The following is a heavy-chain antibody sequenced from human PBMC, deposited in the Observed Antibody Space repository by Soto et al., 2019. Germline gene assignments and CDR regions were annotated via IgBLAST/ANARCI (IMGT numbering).Heavy chain of an antibody. CDR2: IWYGGNKK. J-gene: IGHJ3*02. D-gene: IGHD2-15*01. V-gene: IGHV3-33*01. Sequence: QVQLVESGGGVVQPGRSLRLSCAASGFTFSSYAMHWVRQAPGKGLEWVAVIWYGGNKKYYADSVKGRFTISRDNSKNTLYLQMNSLKAEDTAVYYCARGVYCSGGSCYEVGAFDIWGRGTLVTVSS. CDR3: ARGVYCSGGSCYEVGAFDI. CDR1: GFTFSSYA.